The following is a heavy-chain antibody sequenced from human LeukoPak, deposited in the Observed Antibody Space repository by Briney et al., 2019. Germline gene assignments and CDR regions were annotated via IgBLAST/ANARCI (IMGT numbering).Heavy chain of an antibody. CDR1: GFGFGGYI. CDR2: VRSKANSYAT. Sequence: GGSLRLSCAASGFGFGGYIIHWVRQAPGKGLQWVGHVRSKANSYATAYTESVKGRFTIFRDDTNNTAYLQMNSLKTEDTAMYYCTRGYYGMDVGGQGTTVTVSS. CDR3: TRGYYGMDV. D-gene: IGHD3-10*01. V-gene: IGHV3-73*01. J-gene: IGHJ6*02.